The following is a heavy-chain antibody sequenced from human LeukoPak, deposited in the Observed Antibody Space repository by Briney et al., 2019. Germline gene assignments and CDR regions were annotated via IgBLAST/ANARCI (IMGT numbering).Heavy chain of an antibody. Sequence: PSETLSLTCAVYGGSFSGYYWSWIRQPPGKGLEWIGEINHSGSTNYNPSLKSRVTISVDTSKNQFSLKLSSVTAADTAVYYCARVRWIQLWSVYYYYGMDVWGQGTTVTVSS. J-gene: IGHJ6*02. CDR2: INHSGST. CDR3: ARVRWIQLWSVYYYYGMDV. CDR1: GGSFSGYY. V-gene: IGHV4-34*01. D-gene: IGHD5-18*01.